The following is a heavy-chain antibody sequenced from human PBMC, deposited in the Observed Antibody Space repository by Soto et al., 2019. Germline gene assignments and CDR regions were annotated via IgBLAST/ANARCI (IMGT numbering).Heavy chain of an antibody. CDR1: GFTFSSYA. J-gene: IGHJ4*02. CDR3: ARGGVTGNTRSFFDF. D-gene: IGHD1-7*01. V-gene: IGHV3-23*01. CDR2: ISGSGGGT. Sequence: EVQLLESGGGLVQPGGSLRLSCAASGFTFSSYALSWVRQAPGKGLDWVSLISGSGGGTYYADSVKGRFTISRDNSRNTLYLQLNSLTAEDTAVYYCARGGVTGNTRSFFDFWGQGSLVTVSS.